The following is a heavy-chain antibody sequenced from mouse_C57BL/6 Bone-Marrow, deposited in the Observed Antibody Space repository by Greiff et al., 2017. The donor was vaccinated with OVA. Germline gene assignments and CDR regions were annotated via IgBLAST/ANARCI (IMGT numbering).Heavy chain of an antibody. CDR1: GYAFTNYL. Sequence: QVQLQQSGAELVRPGTSVKVSCKASGYAFTNYLIEWVKQRPGQGLEWIGVINPGSGGTNYNEKFKGKATLTADKSSSTAYMQLSSLTSEDSAVYFCTKNYYGGGYFDVWGTGTTVTVSS. CDR3: TKNYYGGGYFDV. J-gene: IGHJ1*03. D-gene: IGHD1-1*01. V-gene: IGHV1-54*01. CDR2: INPGSGGT.